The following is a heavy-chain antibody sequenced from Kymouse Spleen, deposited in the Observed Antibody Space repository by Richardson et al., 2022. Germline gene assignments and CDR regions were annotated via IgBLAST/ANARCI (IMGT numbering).Heavy chain of an antibody. CDR3: ARMVGATRDYYYGMDV. CDR2: MNPNSGNT. V-gene: IGHV1-8*01. CDR1: GYTFTSYD. J-gene: IGHJ6*02. D-gene: IGHD1-26*01. Sequence: QVQLVQSGAEVKKPGASVKVSCKASGYTFTSYDINWVRQATGQGLEWMGWMNPNSGNTGYAQKFQGRVTMTRNTSISTAYMELSSLRSEDTAVYYCARMVGATRDYYYGMDVWGQGTTVTVSS.